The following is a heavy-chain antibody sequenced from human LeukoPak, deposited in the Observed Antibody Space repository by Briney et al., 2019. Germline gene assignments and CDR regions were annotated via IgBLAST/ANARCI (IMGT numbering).Heavy chain of an antibody. D-gene: IGHD6-13*01. CDR1: GFTVSSNY. V-gene: IGHV3-53*04. CDR3: AKVLSSSWYSSNYYYGMDV. Sequence: GGSLRLSCAASGFTVSSNYMSWVRQAPGKGLEWVSVIYSGGATYYADSVKGRFTVSRHTSKNTLSLQMNSLRAEDTAVYYCAKVLSSSWYSSNYYYGMDVWGQGTTVTVSS. J-gene: IGHJ6*02. CDR2: IYSGGAT.